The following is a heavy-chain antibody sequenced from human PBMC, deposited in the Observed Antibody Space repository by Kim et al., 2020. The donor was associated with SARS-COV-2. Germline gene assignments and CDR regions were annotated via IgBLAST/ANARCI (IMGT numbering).Heavy chain of an antibody. D-gene: IGHD3-10*01. V-gene: IGHV4-4*02. CDR3: ARDRSHTYGSGTYMDV. Sequence: SETLSLTCAVSGGSISTINWWSWVRQPPGKGLEWIGEIYHSGTTTYNPSLESRVSISVDKSKNQFSLKLSSVTAADTAVYYCARDRSHTYGSGTYMDVWGQGTTVTVSS. CDR2: IYHSGTT. CDR1: GGSISTINW. J-gene: IGHJ6*02.